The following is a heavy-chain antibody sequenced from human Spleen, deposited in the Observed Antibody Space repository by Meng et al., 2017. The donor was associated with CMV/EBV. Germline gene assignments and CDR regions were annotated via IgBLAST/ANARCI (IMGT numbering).Heavy chain of an antibody. Sequence: GESLKISCVASRLTHFKSYSMNWVRQAPGKGLEWVAILSYDGSQRYYTDSVKGRFTISRDNSMDTMYLQMNSLRREDTAVYYCARSPIVVVPAGLFDYWGQGTLVTVSS. CDR3: ARSPIVVVPAGLFDY. CDR2: LSYDGSQR. J-gene: IGHJ4*02. V-gene: IGHV3-30*03. D-gene: IGHD2-2*01. CDR1: RLTHFKSYS.